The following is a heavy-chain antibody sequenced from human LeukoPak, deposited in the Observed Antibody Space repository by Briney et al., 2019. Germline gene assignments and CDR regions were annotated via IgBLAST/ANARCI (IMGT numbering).Heavy chain of an antibody. Sequence: ASVKVSCKASGYTFTSYGISWVRQAPGQGLEWMGWISAYNGNTNYAQKLQGRVTMTTDTSTNTAYMELRSLRSDDTAVYYCARAKLVPAAIRPWDYWRQGTLVTVSS. J-gene: IGHJ4*02. CDR3: ARAKLVPAAIRPWDY. CDR2: ISAYNGNT. D-gene: IGHD2-2*02. CDR1: GYTFTSYG. V-gene: IGHV1-18*01.